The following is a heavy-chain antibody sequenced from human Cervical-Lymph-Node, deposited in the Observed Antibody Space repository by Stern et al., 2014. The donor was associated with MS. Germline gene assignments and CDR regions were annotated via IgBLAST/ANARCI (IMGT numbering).Heavy chain of an antibody. CDR2: IIPIFGTA. Sequence: QVQLMQSGAEVKKPGSSVKVSCKASGGTFSSYAISWVRQAPGQGLEWMGGIIPIFGTANYAQKFQGRVTITADESTSTAYMELSSLRSEDTAVYYCARGAGDGYILRRFHHYGLGVWGQGTTVTVSS. V-gene: IGHV1-69*01. J-gene: IGHJ6*02. CDR1: GGTFSSYA. CDR3: ARGAGDGYILRRFHHYGLGV. D-gene: IGHD5-24*01.